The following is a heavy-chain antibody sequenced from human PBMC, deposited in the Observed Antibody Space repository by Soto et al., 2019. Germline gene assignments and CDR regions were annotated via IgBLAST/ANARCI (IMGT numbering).Heavy chain of an antibody. CDR2: IKSKTDGGTT. J-gene: IGHJ4*02. CDR3: TTIYSGYDYMLNFDY. CDR1: GFTFSNAW. V-gene: IGHV3-15*01. D-gene: IGHD5-12*01. Sequence: GGSLRLSCAASGFTFSNAWMSWVRQAPGKGLEWVGRIKSKTDGGTTDYAAPVKGRFTISRDDSKNTLYLQMNSLKTEDTAVYYCTTIYSGYDYMLNFDYWGQGTLVTVSS.